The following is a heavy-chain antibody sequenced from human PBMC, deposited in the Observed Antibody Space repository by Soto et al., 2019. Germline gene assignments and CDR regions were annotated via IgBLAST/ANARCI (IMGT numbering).Heavy chain of an antibody. CDR1: GFTFSDYG. J-gene: IGHJ5*02. V-gene: IGHV3-30*03. Sequence: QVQLVESGGGVVQPGRSLRLSCAASGFTFSDYGMHWVRQAPGKGLEWVAIISYDASDKYYVDSVKGRFTISRDNSKNMLYLQMSSLRAEDTAVYYCATTRPGKCSSPKCFAFDPWGQGTLGTVSS. CDR2: ISYDASDK. D-gene: IGHD2-2*01. CDR3: ATTRPGKCSSPKCFAFDP.